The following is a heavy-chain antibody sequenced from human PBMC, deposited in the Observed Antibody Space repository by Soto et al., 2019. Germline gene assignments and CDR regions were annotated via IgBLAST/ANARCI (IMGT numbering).Heavy chain of an antibody. CDR2: IYHSGST. J-gene: IGHJ4*02. D-gene: IGHD5-12*01. Sequence: SETLSLTCAVSGGSISSTNWWSWVRQPPGKGLEWIAEIYHSGSTNYNPSLKSRVTISVDKSENKFSLNLSSVTAADTAVYYCASSSRYSGYDYLDYWGQGTLVTVSS. CDR3: ASSSRYSGYDYLDY. CDR1: GGSISSTNW. V-gene: IGHV4-4*02.